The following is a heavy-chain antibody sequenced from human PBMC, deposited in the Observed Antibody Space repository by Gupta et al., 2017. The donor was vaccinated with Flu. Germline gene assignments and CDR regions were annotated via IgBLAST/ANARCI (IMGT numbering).Heavy chain of an antibody. CDR2: IRSKANNDAT. J-gene: IGHJ5*02. D-gene: IGHD3/OR15-3a*01. V-gene: IGHV3-73*01. CDR3: ARGMDGGWFDP. Sequence: EVQLVESGGGLVQPGGSLKLSCAASGFTFSGSTMHWVRQASGKGLEWVSRIRSKANNDATVYAASVKGRFTISRDDSRNTAYLQMNSLQTDDTAVYYCARGMDGGWFDPRGQGTLVTVSS. CDR1: GFTFSGST.